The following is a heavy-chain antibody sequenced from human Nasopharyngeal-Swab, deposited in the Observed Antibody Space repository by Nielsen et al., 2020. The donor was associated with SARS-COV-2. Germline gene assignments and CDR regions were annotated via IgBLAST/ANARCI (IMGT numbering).Heavy chain of an antibody. J-gene: IGHJ6*02. V-gene: IGHV1-46*01. CDR3: ARGAYYGAGSYFHDYYGMDV. D-gene: IGHD3-10*01. CDR2: INSSGGST. Sequence: WGRQAPGQGLEWMGIINSSGGSTSYAQKFQGRVTMTRDTFTSTVYMELSSLRSEDTAVYYCARGAYYGAGSYFHDYYGMDVWGQGTTVTVSS.